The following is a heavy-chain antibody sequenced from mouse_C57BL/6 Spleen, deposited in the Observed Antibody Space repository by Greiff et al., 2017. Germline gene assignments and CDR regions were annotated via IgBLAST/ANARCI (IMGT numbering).Heavy chain of an antibody. Sequence: QVHVKQPGAELVKPGASVKVSCKASGYTFTSYWMHWVKQRPGQGLEWIGRIHPSDSDTNYNQKLKGKATLTVDKSSSTAYMQLSSLTSEDSAVYYCAFYYGSSYGYFDYWGQGTTLTVSS. CDR2: IHPSDSDT. J-gene: IGHJ2*01. CDR3: AFYYGSSYGYFDY. D-gene: IGHD1-1*01. CDR1: GYTFTSYW. V-gene: IGHV1-74*01.